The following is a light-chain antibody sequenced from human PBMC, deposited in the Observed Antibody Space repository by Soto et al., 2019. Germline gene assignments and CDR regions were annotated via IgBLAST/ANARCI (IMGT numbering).Light chain of an antibody. V-gene: IGKV3-20*01. J-gene: IGKJ1*01. CDR1: QSVPSKY. Sequence: EIVLPQSPGTPSLSPVSRATLSCRASQSVPSKYLAWYQQNPGQAPRLLIYGASNRATGIPDKFSGSGSGTDFTLTISRLEPEDFAVYYCQQYGSLSWTFGQGTKVDIK. CDR3: QQYGSLSWT. CDR2: GAS.